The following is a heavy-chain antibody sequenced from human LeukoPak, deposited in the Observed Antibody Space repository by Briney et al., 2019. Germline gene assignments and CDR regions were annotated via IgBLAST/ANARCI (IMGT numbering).Heavy chain of an antibody. D-gene: IGHD3-16*01. CDR3: AEGGSPVDF. Sequence: GGSLRLSCAASGFTFSSYVMSWVRQAPGKGLEWVSCISISGGITDFADSLKGPFTVSRDNSQNTLYQQITSLIAEDPAVYYCAEGGSPVDFWGQGTLVAVSS. CDR1: GFTFSSYV. CDR2: ISISGGIT. V-gene: IGHV3-23*05. J-gene: IGHJ4*02.